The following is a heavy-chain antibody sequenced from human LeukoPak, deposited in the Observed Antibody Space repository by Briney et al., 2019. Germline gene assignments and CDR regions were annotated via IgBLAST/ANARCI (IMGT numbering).Heavy chain of an antibody. CDR2: IYYSGST. CDR3: ARAQVGIVGATEFAY. J-gene: IGHJ4*02. Sequence: SETLSLTCTVSGGSISSSSYYWGWIRQPPGKGLEWIGSIYYSGSTYYNPSLKSRVTISVDTSKNQFPLKLSSVTAADTAVYYCARAQVGIVGATEFAYWGQGTLVTVSS. V-gene: IGHV4-39*01. CDR1: GGSISSSSYY. D-gene: IGHD1-26*01.